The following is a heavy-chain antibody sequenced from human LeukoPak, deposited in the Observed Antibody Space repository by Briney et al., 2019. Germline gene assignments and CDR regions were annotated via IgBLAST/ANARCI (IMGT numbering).Heavy chain of an antibody. V-gene: IGHV1-46*01. CDR2: INLSGGST. Sequence: ASVKVSCKASGYTFTSYYMHWVRQAPGQGLEWMGIINLSGGSTSYAQKFQGRVTMTRDTSTSTVYMELSGLRSEDTAVYYCATAYNYGRDAFDIWGQGTMVTVSS. CDR1: GYTFTSYY. CDR3: ATAYNYGRDAFDI. D-gene: IGHD5-18*01. J-gene: IGHJ3*02.